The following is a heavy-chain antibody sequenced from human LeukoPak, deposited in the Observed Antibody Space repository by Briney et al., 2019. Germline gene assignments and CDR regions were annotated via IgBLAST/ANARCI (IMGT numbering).Heavy chain of an antibody. CDR3: VRLVGGDIGY. D-gene: IGHD5-12*01. CDR1: GGSIRSSYYY. V-gene: IGHV4-39*01. J-gene: IGHJ4*02. CDR2: IYDSGST. Sequence: SETLSLTCTVSGGSIRSSYYYWGWIRQPPGKGLEWIGSIYDSGSTYYNPSLKSRVTISVDTSKNQFSLQLNSVTPEDTAVYYCVRLVGGDIGYWGQGTLVTVSS.